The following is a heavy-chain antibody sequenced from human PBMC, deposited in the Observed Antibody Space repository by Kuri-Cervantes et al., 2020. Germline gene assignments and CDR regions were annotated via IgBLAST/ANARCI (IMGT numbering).Heavy chain of an antibody. CDR3: VRDYQNF. V-gene: IGHV3-7*01. CDR1: GFTFSSYA. D-gene: IGHD2-2*01. CDR2: IKEDGSDI. J-gene: IGHJ4*02. Sequence: GESLKISCAASGFTFSSYAMSWVRQAPGKGLEWVARIKEDGSDIWYVDSVKGRFTISRDNVKNSLYLQVGSLRVEDTAVYYCVRDYQNFWGQGTLVTVSS.